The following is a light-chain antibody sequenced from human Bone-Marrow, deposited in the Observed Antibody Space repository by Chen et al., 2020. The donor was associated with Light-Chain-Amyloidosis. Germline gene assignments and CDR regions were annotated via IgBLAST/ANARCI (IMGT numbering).Light chain of an antibody. CDR2: DAS. J-gene: IGKJ5*01. CDR3: QQYDDLPIA. Sequence: DIQMTQSPSSLSASVGDRVTITCQASEDISIYLNWFQQKPGKAPNLLFYDASNLETGVPPRFSGSGSGTYVTLTISIRQPEDIGTYYCQQYDDLPIAFGQGTRLEIK. CDR1: EDISIY. V-gene: IGKV1-33*01.